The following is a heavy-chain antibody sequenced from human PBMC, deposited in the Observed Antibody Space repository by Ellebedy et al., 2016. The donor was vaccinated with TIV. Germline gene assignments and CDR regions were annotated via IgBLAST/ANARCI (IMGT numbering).Heavy chain of an antibody. J-gene: IGHJ4*02. D-gene: IGHD6-19*01. CDR1: GYTFTSYG. CDR3: AVGIAVANTFDY. V-gene: IGHV1-18*01. Sequence: ASVKVSXXASGYTFTSYGISWVRQAPGQGLEWMGWISAYNGNTDYVQKLQGRVTMTTDTSTSTAYMELRSLRSDDTAVYYCAVGIAVANTFDYWGQGTLVTVSS. CDR2: ISAYNGNT.